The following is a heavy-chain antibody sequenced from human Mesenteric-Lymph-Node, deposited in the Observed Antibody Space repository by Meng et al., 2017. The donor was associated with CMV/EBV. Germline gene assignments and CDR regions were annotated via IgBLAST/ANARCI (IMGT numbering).Heavy chain of an antibody. Sequence: ASVKVSCKASGYTFTGYDINWVRQATGQGLEWMGWMNPNSGNTGYAQKFQGRVTMTRNTSISTAYMELSSLRSEDTAVYYCARAKPIAYYDFWSGSSYNWFDPWGQGTLVTVSS. CDR1: GYTFTGYD. D-gene: IGHD3-3*01. J-gene: IGHJ5*02. CDR2: MNPNSGNT. CDR3: ARAKPIAYYDFWSGSSYNWFDP. V-gene: IGHV1-8*01.